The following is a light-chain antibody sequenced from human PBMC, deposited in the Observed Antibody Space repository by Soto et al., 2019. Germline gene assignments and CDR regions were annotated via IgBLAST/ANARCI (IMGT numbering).Light chain of an antibody. CDR1: QSVSSTY. Sequence: EIVLTQSPGTLSLFPGERATLSCRASQSVSSTYFACYRHKPGPPPSLLIYGASNRATGVPDRFSGSGSGTYFTLTIRRLEPEDFAVYHCQQYGSFPPGFTFGHGTKVEIK. CDR2: GAS. V-gene: IGKV3-20*01. J-gene: IGKJ3*01. CDR3: QQYGSFPPGFT.